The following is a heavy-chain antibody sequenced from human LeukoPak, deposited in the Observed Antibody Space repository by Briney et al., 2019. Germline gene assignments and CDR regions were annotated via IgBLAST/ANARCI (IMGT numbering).Heavy chain of an antibody. CDR2: IYTSGST. D-gene: IGHD2-15*01. CDR1: GGSISSYY. J-gene: IGHJ4*02. Sequence: KASETLSLTCTVSGGSISSYYWSWMRQPAGKGLEWIGRIYTSGSTNYNPSLKSRVTMSVDTSKNQFSLKLSSVTAADTAVYYCARDQGCSGGSCYFADYWGQGTLVTVSS. V-gene: IGHV4-4*07. CDR3: ARDQGCSGGSCYFADY.